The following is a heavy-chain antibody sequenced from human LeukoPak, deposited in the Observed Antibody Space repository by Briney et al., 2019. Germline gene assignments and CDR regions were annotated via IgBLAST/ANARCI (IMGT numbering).Heavy chain of an antibody. V-gene: IGHV3-7*05. J-gene: IGHJ4*02. Sequence: PGGSLRLSCAGSGVTFSSYWMSWVRQAPGKGLEWVANIKQDGSEKYYADSVKGRFTISRDNAKNSLYLQMNSLRAEDTAVYYCARDGFGNPLGYWGQGALVTVSS. CDR1: GVTFSSYW. CDR2: IKQDGSEK. D-gene: IGHD4-23*01. CDR3: ARDGFGNPLGY.